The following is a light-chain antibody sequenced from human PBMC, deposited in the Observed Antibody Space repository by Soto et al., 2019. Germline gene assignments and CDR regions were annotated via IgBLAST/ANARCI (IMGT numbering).Light chain of an antibody. CDR2: DAS. J-gene: IGKJ4*01. CDR1: QGVSSY. CDR3: QQYNKWPPLT. Sequence: EIVLTQSPATLSLSPGERATLSCRASQGVSSYLAWYQQKPGQAPRLLIYDASNRATGIPARFSGSGPGTDFTLTISSLQSEDFAVYYCQQYNKWPPLTFGGGTKVEIK. V-gene: IGKV3D-11*01.